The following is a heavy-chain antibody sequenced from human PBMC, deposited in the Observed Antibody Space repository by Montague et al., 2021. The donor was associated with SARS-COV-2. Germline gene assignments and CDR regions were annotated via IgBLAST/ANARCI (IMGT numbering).Heavy chain of an antibody. CDR3: TREGYQVLWSDYYYYGMDV. CDR1: GVSVSSGTYY. CDR2: INHSGST. Sequence: SETLSLTCSVSGVSVSSGTYYWSWIRQPPGKGLEWIGEINHSGSTNYNPSLKSRVTISVDTSKNQFSLKLSSVTAADTAVYYCTREGYQVLWSDYYYYGMDVWGQGTTVTVSS. D-gene: IGHD2-2*01. J-gene: IGHJ6*02. V-gene: IGHV4-61*01.